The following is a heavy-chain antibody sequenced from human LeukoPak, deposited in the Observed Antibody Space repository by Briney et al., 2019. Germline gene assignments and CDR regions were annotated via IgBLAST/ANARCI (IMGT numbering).Heavy chain of an antibody. J-gene: IGHJ4*02. CDR1: GGSISSYY. CDR2: IYYSGST. CDR3: ARAVNSWSSSWYSPYYYFDY. Sequence: PSETLSLTCTVSGGSISSYYWSWIRQPPGKGLEWIGYIYYSGSTNYNPSLKSRVTISVDTSKNQFSLKLSSVTAADTAVYYCARAVNSWSSSWYSPYYYFDYWGQGTLVTVSS. V-gene: IGHV4-59*01. D-gene: IGHD6-13*01.